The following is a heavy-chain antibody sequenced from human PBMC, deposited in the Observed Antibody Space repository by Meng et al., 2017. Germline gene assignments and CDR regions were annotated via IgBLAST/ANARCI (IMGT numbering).Heavy chain of an antibody. V-gene: IGHV3-23*01. CDR3: AKVNCGGDCYSEDAFDI. CDR2: ISGSGGST. D-gene: IGHD2-21*02. Sequence: GSLRLSCAASGFTFSSYAMSWVRQAPGKGLEWVSAISGSGGSTYYADSVKGRFTISRDNSKNTLYLQMNSLRAEDTAVYYCAKVNCGGDCYSEDAFDIWGQGTMVTVSS. J-gene: IGHJ3*02. CDR1: GFTFSSYA.